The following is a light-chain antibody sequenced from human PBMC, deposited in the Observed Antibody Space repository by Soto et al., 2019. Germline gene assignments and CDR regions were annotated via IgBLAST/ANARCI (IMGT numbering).Light chain of an antibody. Sequence: IQMTQSPSTLSASVGDRVTITCRASQSISSWLAWYQQKPGKAPKLLIYKASSLERGVPSRFSGSGSGTEFTLTISSLQPDDFATYYCQQYNSYSGTFGQGTKVEIK. CDR3: QQYNSYSGT. CDR2: KAS. CDR1: QSISSW. V-gene: IGKV1-5*03. J-gene: IGKJ1*01.